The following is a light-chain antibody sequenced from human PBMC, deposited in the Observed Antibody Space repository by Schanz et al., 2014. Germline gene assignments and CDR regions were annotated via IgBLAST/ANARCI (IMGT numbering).Light chain of an antibody. CDR2: DAS. V-gene: IGKV3D-15*01. CDR1: QSVSSSY. Sequence: EIVLAQSPGTLSLSPGERATLSCRASQSVSSSYLAWYRQKPGQAPRLLIYDASNRATGIPARFSGSGSGTEFTLTISSLQSEDFAVYFCHQYHDWPPHTFGQGTRLEIK. CDR3: HQYHDWPPHT. J-gene: IGKJ2*01.